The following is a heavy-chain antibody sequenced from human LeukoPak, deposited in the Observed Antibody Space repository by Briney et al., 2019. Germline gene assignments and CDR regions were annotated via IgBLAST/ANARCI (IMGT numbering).Heavy chain of an antibody. Sequence: GGSLRLSCAASGFTFSSYAMHWVRQAPGKGLEWVAVISYDGSNKYYADSVKGRFTISRDNSKNTLYLQMNSLRAEDTAVYYCARKAAGGTWAFDIWGQGTMVTVSS. V-gene: IGHV3-30-3*01. CDR3: ARKAAGGTWAFDI. J-gene: IGHJ3*02. CDR1: GFTFSSYA. D-gene: IGHD6-13*01. CDR2: ISYDGSNK.